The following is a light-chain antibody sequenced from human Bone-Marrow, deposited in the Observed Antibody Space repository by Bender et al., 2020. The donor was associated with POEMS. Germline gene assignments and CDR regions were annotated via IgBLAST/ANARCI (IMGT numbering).Light chain of an antibody. V-gene: IGLV1-44*01. CDR3: AVWDGSRNSWV. Sequence: QSVLTQPPSASGTPGQRVTISCSGGSSNIGAHAVNWYQHLPGTAPKLLVYSSHRRPSEVPDRFSGSRSGTSASLAVSRLQSEDEADYYCAVWDGSRNSWVFGGGAKLTLL. J-gene: IGLJ3*02. CDR1: SSNIGAHA. CDR2: SSH.